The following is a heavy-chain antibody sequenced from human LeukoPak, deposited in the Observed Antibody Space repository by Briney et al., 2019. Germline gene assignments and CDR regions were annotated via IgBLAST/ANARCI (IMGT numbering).Heavy chain of an antibody. CDR1: GGTFSSYA. Sequence: ASVKVSCKASGGTFSSYAISWVRQVPGQGLEWMGRIIPILGIANYAQKFQGRVTITADKSTSTAYMELSSLRSEDTAVYYCARVVRITIFGVEDHYYYYGMDVWGQGTTVTVSS. V-gene: IGHV1-69*04. J-gene: IGHJ6*02. CDR3: ARVVRITIFGVEDHYYYYGMDV. D-gene: IGHD3-3*01. CDR2: IIPILGIA.